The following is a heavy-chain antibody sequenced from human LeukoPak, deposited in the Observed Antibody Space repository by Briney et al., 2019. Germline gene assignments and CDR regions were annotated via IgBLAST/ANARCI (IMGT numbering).Heavy chain of an antibody. V-gene: IGHV3-21*01. CDR3: ARDYSSSWPELYYMDV. J-gene: IGHJ6*03. Sequence: PGGSLRLSCAASGFTFSSYSMNWVRQAPGKGLEWVSSISSSSSYIYYADSVKGRFTISRDNAKNSLYLQMNSLRAEDTAVYYCARDYSSSWPELYYMDVWGKGTTVTVPS. CDR2: ISSSSSYI. D-gene: IGHD6-13*01. CDR1: GFTFSSYS.